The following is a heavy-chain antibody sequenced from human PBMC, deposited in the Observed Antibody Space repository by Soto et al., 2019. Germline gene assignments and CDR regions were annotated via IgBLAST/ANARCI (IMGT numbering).Heavy chain of an antibody. V-gene: IGHV1-69*13. CDR2: IIPIFGTA. Sequence: GASVKVSCKASGGTISSYAISWVRQAPGQGLEWMGGIIPIFGTANYAQKFQGRVTITADESTSTAYMELSSLRSEDTAVYYCARQSYDSSGYYYFDYWVPETLLVTVSS. CDR3: ARQSYDSSGYYYFDY. CDR1: GGTISSYA. J-gene: IGHJ4*03. D-gene: IGHD3-22*01.